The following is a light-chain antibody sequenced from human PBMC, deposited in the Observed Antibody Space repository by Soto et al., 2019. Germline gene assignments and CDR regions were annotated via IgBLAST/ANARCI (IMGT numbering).Light chain of an antibody. CDR3: QQYDNLPPKLT. Sequence: DIQMTQSPSSLSASVGDRVTITCQASQDISNYLNWYQQKPGKAPKLLIYDASNLETGVPSRFSGSGSGTDFTFTISSLQPEDIATYYCQQYDNLPPKLTFGGATKVEIK. CDR1: QDISNY. J-gene: IGKJ4*01. V-gene: IGKV1-33*01. CDR2: DAS.